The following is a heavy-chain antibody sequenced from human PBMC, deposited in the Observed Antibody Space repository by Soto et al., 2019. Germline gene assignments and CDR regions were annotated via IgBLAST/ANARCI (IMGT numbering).Heavy chain of an antibody. J-gene: IGHJ4*02. D-gene: IGHD3-22*01. V-gene: IGHV4-30-4*01. CDR2: IYYSGST. CDR3: ARGSLPYYYDSSGYPPPYFDY. CDR1: GGSISSGDYY. Sequence: SETLSLPCTVSGGSISSGDYYWSWIRQPPGKGLEWIGYIYYSGSTYYNPSLKSRVTISVDTSKNQFSLKLSSVTAADTAVYYCARGSLPYYYDSSGYPPPYFDYWGQGTLVTVSS.